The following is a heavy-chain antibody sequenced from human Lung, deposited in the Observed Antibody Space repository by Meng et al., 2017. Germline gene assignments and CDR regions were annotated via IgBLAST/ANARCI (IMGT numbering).Heavy chain of an antibody. CDR1: GFTFSSYA. Sequence: EVQLLESGGGLVQQGGSPRLSCVASGFTFSSYARTWVRQAPGKGLEWVSSISGSGGSTYYADSVRGRFTISRDNSKNTVYLQMNSLRAEDTAIYYCVRRIEYSSSSGYWGQGTLVTVSS. J-gene: IGHJ4*02. D-gene: IGHD6-6*01. CDR2: ISGSGGST. CDR3: VRRIEYSSSSGY. V-gene: IGHV3-23*01.